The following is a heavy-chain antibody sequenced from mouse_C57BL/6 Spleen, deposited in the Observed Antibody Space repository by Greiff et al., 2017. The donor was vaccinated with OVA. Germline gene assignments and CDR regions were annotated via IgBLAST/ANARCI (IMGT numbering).Heavy chain of an antibody. CDR2: IDPEDGDT. Sequence: EVKLQEPGAELVKPGASVKLSCTASGFNIKDYYMHWVKQRTEQGLEWIGRIDPEDGDTKYAPKFQGKATITADTSSNTAYLQLSSLTSEDTAVYYCARDYYDSSGFAYWGQGTLVTVSA. D-gene: IGHD1-1*01. CDR1: GFNIKDYY. CDR3: ARDYYDSSGFAY. V-gene: IGHV14-2*01. J-gene: IGHJ3*01.